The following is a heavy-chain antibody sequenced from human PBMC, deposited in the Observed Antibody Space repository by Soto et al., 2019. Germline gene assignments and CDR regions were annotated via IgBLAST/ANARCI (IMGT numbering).Heavy chain of an antibody. CDR3: ARDPLTFGGVRDY. V-gene: IGHV4-31*03. J-gene: IGHJ4*02. CDR2: IYYSGST. D-gene: IGHD3-16*01. CDR1: GGSISSGGYY. Sequence: SETLSLTCTVSGGSISSGGYYWSWIRQHPGKGLEWIGYIYYSGSTYYNPSLKSRVTISVDTSKNQFSLKLSSVTAADTAVYYCARDPLTFGGVRDYWGQGTLVTVS.